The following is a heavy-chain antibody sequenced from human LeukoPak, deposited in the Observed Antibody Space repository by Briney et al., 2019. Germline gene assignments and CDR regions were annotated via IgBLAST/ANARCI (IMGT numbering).Heavy chain of an antibody. CDR1: GDSITSGDSY. D-gene: IGHD5-12*01. J-gene: IGHJ4*02. CDR2: IYSSGAT. V-gene: IGHV4-61*02. Sequence: SETLSLTCCVSGDSITSGDSYWTWIRQPPGRGLEWIGLIYSSGATKYNPSLKSRITMSQDTSKNQISLTLTSVTAADTAVYSCVIEYSRWGQGSEVTVSS. CDR3: VIEYSR.